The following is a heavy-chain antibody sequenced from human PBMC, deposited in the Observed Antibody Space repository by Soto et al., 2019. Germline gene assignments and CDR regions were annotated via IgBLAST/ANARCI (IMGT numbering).Heavy chain of an antibody. D-gene: IGHD5-12*01. Sequence: SETLSLTCAVYGGSFSGYYWSWIRQPPGKGLEWIGEINHSGSTNYNPSLKSRVTISVDTSKNQFSLKLSSVTAADTAVYYCARDIVATISIPKQKYYFDYWGQGTLVTVSS. CDR2: INHSGST. CDR1: GGSFSGYY. CDR3: ARDIVATISIPKQKYYFDY. V-gene: IGHV4-34*01. J-gene: IGHJ4*02.